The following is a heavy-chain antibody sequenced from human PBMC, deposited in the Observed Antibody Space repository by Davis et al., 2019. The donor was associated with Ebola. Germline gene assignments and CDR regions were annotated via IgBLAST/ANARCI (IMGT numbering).Heavy chain of an antibody. CDR3: FIISMT. Sequence: ASVKVSCKASGYTFTSYGISWVRQAPGQGLEWMGWISAYNGNTNYAQKLQGRVTMTTDTSTSTMFLEIRSLTFEDTAVYYCFIISMTWVQGTLVTVSS. CDR2: ISAYNGNT. V-gene: IGHV1-18*01. D-gene: IGHD2-21*02. J-gene: IGHJ4*01. CDR1: GYTFTSYG.